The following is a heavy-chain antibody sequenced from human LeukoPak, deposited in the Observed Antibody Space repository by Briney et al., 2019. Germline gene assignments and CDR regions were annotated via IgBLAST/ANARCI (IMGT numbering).Heavy chain of an antibody. CDR3: AKDYIPFSIAAAGALDY. CDR2: ISGSGGST. D-gene: IGHD6-13*01. V-gene: IGHV3-23*01. J-gene: IGHJ4*02. Sequence: GGSLRLSCAASGFTFSSYAVSWVRQAPGKGLEWVSAISGSGGSTYYADSVKGRFTISRDNSKNTLYLQMNSLRAEDTAAYYCAKDYIPFSIAAAGALDYWGQGTLVTVSS. CDR1: GFTFSSYA.